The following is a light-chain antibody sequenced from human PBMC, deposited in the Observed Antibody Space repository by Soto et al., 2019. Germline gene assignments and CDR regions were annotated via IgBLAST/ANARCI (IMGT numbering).Light chain of an antibody. V-gene: IGKV2-28*01. Sequence: DIVMTQSPLSLPVTPGEPASISCRSSQSLLHSNGYNYLDWYLQKPGQSPQLLIYLGSNRASGVPDRFSGSGSGTDFTLNMSRVEAEDVGVYYCMQALQTPTFGQGTNVEIK. CDR2: LGS. J-gene: IGKJ1*01. CDR3: MQALQTPT. CDR1: QSLLHSNGYNY.